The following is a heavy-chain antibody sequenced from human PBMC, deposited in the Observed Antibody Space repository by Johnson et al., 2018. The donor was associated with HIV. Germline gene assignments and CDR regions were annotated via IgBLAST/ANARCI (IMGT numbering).Heavy chain of an antibody. CDR1: GFTVSGNY. D-gene: IGHD3-16*02. CDR2: IYSDGST. CDR3: TTAIVIDAFDI. Sequence: MQLVESGGGLVQPGGSLRLSCAASGFTVSGNYMNWVRQAPGKGLEWVSVIYSDGSTYYADSVQGRFTLSRDNSQNTLYLQMNSLTTEDTAVYYCTTAIVIDAFDIWGQGTMVTVSS. J-gene: IGHJ3*02. V-gene: IGHV3-66*01.